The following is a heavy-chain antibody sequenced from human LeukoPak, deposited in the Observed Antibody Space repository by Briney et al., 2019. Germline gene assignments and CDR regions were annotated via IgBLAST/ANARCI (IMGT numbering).Heavy chain of an antibody. CDR1: GSSIGSRSFY. V-gene: IGHV4-39*07. J-gene: IGHJ5*02. Sequence: SETLSLTCTVSGSSIGSRSFYWAWIRQPPGKGLEWIGSIYYSGSTYYNPSLKSRVTISVDTSKNQFSLTVNSVTAADTAIYFCATDPLREYWFDPWGQGTLVTVSS. CDR2: IYYSGST. CDR3: ATDPLREYWFDP. D-gene: IGHD3-16*01.